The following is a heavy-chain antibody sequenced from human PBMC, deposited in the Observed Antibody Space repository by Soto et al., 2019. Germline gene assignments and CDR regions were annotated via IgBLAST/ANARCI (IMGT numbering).Heavy chain of an antibody. CDR3: AKDLSFSYYYGMDI. CDR1: GFTFSSFA. CDR2: ISGSGGST. J-gene: IGHJ6*02. V-gene: IGHV3-23*01. Sequence: EVQLLESGGGLVQPGGSLRLSCAASGFTFSSFAVSWVRQTPGKGLRWVSVISGSGGSTYYADSVKGRFTISRDNSETTRYRQMNSLGAEDTAVYYCAKDLSFSYYYGMDIWGQGTTVTVSS.